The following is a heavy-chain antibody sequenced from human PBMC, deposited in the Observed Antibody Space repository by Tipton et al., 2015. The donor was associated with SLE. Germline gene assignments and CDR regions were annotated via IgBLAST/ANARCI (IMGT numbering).Heavy chain of an antibody. D-gene: IGHD6-13*01. CDR3: ARGPAADVGV. CDR2: ISYSGTP. J-gene: IGHJ6*02. Sequence: TLSLTCSVSGDSISSDDYYWGWVRQPPGKGLEWIGDISYSGTPNYSPSLRGRVTLSVDASRNQFSLKLSSVTAADTAVYYCARGPAADVGVWGQGTTVTVSS. V-gene: IGHV4-30-4*01. CDR1: GDSISSDDYY.